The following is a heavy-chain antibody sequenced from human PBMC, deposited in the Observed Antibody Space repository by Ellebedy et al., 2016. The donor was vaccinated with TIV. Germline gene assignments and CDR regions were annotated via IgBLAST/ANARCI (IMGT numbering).Heavy chain of an antibody. CDR3: TRETNPPPGALAGTGFDC. CDR1: GFSFSTYG. Sequence: PGGSLRLSCVASGFSFSTYGMHWVRQAPGKGLEWVAFKRFDGRNEYNGDSVKGRFIISRDLSKNTLYLQMNRMTSDDTGRYYCTRETNPPPGALAGTGFDCWGQGTLVIVSS. V-gene: IGHV3-30*02. D-gene: IGHD6-19*01. CDR2: KRFDGRNE. J-gene: IGHJ4*02.